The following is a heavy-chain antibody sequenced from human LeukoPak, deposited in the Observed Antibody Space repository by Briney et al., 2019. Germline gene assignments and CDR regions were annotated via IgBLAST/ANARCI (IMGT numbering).Heavy chain of an antibody. D-gene: IGHD2-21*02. CDR1: GFTFSSYA. CDR3: AKDKTGAYCGGDCYPGGNWFDP. CDR2: ISGSGGST. J-gene: IGHJ5*02. V-gene: IGHV3-23*01. Sequence: PGGSLRLSCAASGFTFSSYAMSWVRQAPGKGLEWVSAISGSGGSTYYADSVKGRFTISRDNSKSTLYLQMNSLRAEDTAVYYCAKDKTGAYCGGDCYPGGNWFDPWGQGTLVTVSS.